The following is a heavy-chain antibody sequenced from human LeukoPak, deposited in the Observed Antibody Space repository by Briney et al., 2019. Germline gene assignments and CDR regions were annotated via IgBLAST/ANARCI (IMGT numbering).Heavy chain of an antibody. CDR1: GFTFSSYS. CDR2: ISSSSSTI. V-gene: IGHV3-48*01. CDR3: ARDYALFIAVAGIFDY. D-gene: IGHD6-19*01. Sequence: GGSLRLSCAASGFTFSSYSMNWVRQAPGKGLEWVSYISSSSSTIYYADSVKGRFTISRDNAKNSLYLQMNSLRAEDTAVYYCARDYALFIAVAGIFDYWGQGTLVTVSS. J-gene: IGHJ4*02.